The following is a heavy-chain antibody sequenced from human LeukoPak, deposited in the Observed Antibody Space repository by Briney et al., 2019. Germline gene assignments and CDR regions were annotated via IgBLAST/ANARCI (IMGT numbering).Heavy chain of an antibody. CDR2: INPNSGGT. V-gene: IGHV1-2*02. D-gene: IGHD5-18*01. Sequence: VSVKVSCKASGYTFTGYYMHWVRQAPGQGLEWMGWINPNSGGTNYAQKFQGRVTMTRDTSISTAYMELSRLRSDDTAVYYCARDLEFGYSYGPPDYWGQGTLVTVSS. CDR1: GYTFTGYY. CDR3: ARDLEFGYSYGPPDY. J-gene: IGHJ4*02.